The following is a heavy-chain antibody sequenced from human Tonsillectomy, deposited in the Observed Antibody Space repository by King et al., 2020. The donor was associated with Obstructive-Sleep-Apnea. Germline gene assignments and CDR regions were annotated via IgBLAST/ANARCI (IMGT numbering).Heavy chain of an antibody. CDR1: GGSISSSDYY. D-gene: IGHD4-17*01. V-gene: IGHV4-39*07. Sequence: LQLQESGPGLMKPSETLSLTCTVSGGSISSSDYYWGWIRQPPGKGLEWIGSIYYSGSTYYNPSLKSRVTISLDTSKNHFSLRLSSVTAADTAVYYCVREDYGDFECAYWGQGTLVTVSS. J-gene: IGHJ4*02. CDR2: IYYSGST. CDR3: VREDYGDFECAY.